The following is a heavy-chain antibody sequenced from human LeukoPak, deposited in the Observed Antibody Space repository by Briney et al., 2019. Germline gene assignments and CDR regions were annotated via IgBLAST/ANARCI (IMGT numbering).Heavy chain of an antibody. Sequence: ASVKVSCKASGYTFSSYDINWVRQAPGQGLEWMGWISTYNGNTNYAQKLQGRVTMTTDTSTSTAYMELRSLRSDDTAVYYCARVADIVLMVYAIRWTKYYFDYWGQGTLVTVSS. CDR3: ARVADIVLMVYAIRWTKYYFDY. CDR1: GYTFSSYD. V-gene: IGHV1-18*01. CDR2: ISTYNGNT. J-gene: IGHJ4*02. D-gene: IGHD2-8*01.